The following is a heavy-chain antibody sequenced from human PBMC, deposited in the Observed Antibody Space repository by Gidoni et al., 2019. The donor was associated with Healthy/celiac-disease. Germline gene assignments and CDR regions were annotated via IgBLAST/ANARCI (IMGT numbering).Heavy chain of an antibody. CDR1: GFTFTRYA. Sequence: QVQLVESGGGVVQPGRSLRLSCAASGFTFTRYAMHWVRQAPGKGLEWVAVISYDGSNKYYADSVKGRFTISRDKSKNTLYLQMNSLRAEDTAVYYCARVRIAAAGRGWFDPWGQGTLVTVSS. CDR3: ARVRIAAAGRGWFDP. CDR2: ISYDGSNK. V-gene: IGHV3-30-3*01. J-gene: IGHJ5*02. D-gene: IGHD6-13*01.